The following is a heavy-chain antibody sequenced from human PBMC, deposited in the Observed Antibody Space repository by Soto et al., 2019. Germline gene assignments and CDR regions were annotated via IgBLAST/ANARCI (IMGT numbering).Heavy chain of an antibody. CDR2: VYHTGRT. CDR3: ARDVAYFDS. CDR1: GGSFKSGSYS. J-gene: IGHJ4*02. V-gene: IGHV4-61*01. Sequence: SETLSLTCTVSGGSFKSGSYSLSWIRQPPGKGLEWIGYVYHTGRTSYNTSLKSRVSISMDTSKNQLSLKLDSVTAADTAVYFCARDVAYFDSWGQGTLITVSS.